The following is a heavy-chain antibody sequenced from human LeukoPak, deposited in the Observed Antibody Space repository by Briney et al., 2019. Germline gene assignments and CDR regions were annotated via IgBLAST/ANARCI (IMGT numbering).Heavy chain of an antibody. CDR3: ARPYYYGSGRINWFDP. CDR1: GGSFSGYY. D-gene: IGHD3-10*01. Sequence: SETLSLTCAVYGGSFSGYYWSWIRQPPGKGLEWIGEINHSGSTNYNPSLKSRVTISVDTSKNQFSLKLSSVTAADTAVYYCARPYYYGSGRINWFDPWGQGTLVTVSS. V-gene: IGHV4-34*01. CDR2: INHSGST. J-gene: IGHJ5*02.